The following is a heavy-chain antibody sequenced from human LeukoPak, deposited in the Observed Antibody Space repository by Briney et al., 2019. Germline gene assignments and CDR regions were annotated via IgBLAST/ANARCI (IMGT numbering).Heavy chain of an antibody. CDR2: ISNDGSKK. V-gene: IGHV3-30*04. J-gene: IGHJ6*02. D-gene: IGHD3-3*01. Sequence: GGSLRLSCAASGFSFSSHAMHWVRQASGKGLEWVAVISNDGSKKYYADSVKGRFTISRDNSKNTLYLQMNSLRAEDTAVYYCAREIQQIFGVVITYYYYGMDVWGQGTTVTVSS. CDR1: GFSFSSHA. CDR3: AREIQQIFGVVITYYYYGMDV.